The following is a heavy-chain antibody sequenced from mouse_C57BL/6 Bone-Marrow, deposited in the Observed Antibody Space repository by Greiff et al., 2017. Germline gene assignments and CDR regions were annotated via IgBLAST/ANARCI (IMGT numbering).Heavy chain of an antibody. CDR2: INPSSGYT. D-gene: IGHD2-12*01. CDR1: GYTFTSYW. V-gene: IGHV1-7*01. J-gene: IGHJ4*01. CDR3: ARRAYSNDDAMDY. Sequence: VQRVESGAELAKPGASVKLSCKASGYTFTSYWMHWVKQRPGQGLEWIGYINPSSGYTKYNQKFKDKATLTADKSSSTAYMQLSSLTYEDSAVYYCARRAYSNDDAMDYWGQGTSVTVSS.